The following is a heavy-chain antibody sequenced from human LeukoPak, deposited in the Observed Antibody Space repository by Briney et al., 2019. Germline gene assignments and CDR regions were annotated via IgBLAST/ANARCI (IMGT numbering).Heavy chain of an antibody. J-gene: IGHJ5*02. CDR3: ARYTVIVATNWFDP. Sequence: SETLSLTCTVSGYSISSGYYWGWIRQPPGKGLEWIVEINHSGSTNYNPSLKSRVTISVDTSKNQFSLMLSSVTAADTAVYYCARYTVIVATNWFDPWGQGTLVTVSS. CDR2: INHSGST. V-gene: IGHV4-38-2*02. D-gene: IGHD3-22*01. CDR1: GYSISSGYY.